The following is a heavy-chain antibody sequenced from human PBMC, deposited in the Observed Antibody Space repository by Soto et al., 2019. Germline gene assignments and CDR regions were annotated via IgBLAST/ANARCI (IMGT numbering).Heavy chain of an antibody. J-gene: IGHJ3*01. CDR2: IWSDGSHE. Sequence: GGSLRLSCAASGFILSNYGMHWVRQAPGEGLECVAVIWSDGSHEYYADSVKGRFTISRDNSNNTLYLQMNSLRAADTAVYYCARAMKPERFRALDFWGHGTMVTVSS. CDR1: GFILSNYG. CDR3: ARAMKPERFRALDF. V-gene: IGHV3-33*01.